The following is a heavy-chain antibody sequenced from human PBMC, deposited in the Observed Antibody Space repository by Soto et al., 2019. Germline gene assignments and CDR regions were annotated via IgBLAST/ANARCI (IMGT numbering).Heavy chain of an antibody. CDR3: ARDRVAAPYYYYGMDV. D-gene: IGHD6-6*01. J-gene: IGHJ6*02. CDR2: INPNSGGT. CDR1: GYPFTGYY. V-gene: IGHV1-2*04. Sequence: GASLKVSCKSSGYPFTGYYMHWVRQAPGQGLEWMGWINPNSGGTNYAQKFQGWVTMTRDTSISTAYMELSRLRSDDTAVYYCARDRVAAPYYYYGMDVWGQGTTVTVSS.